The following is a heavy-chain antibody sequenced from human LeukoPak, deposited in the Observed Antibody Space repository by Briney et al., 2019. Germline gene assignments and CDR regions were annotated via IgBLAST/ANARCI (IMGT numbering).Heavy chain of an antibody. CDR2: INPNSGGT. V-gene: IGHV1-2*04. CDR3: AREKGPDGYNYDY. D-gene: IGHD5-24*01. CDR1: GYTFTGYY. Sequence: RASVKVSCKASGYTFTGYYMHWVRQAPGQGLEWMGWINPNSGGTNYAQKFQGWVTMTRDTSISTAYMELSRLRSDDTAVYYCAREKGPDGYNYDYWGQGTLVTVSS. J-gene: IGHJ4*02.